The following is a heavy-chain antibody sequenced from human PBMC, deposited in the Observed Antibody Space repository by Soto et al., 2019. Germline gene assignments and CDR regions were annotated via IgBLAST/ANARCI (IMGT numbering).Heavy chain of an antibody. CDR2: IRQDGSEK. D-gene: IGHD6-6*01. Sequence: GSLRLSCVASGFTFSGYWMSWVRQAPGKGLEWVANIRQDGSEKFYVDSVKGRFTISRDNAKNSLFLQMNSLRVEDTAVYYCASAYAAARSSDYWGQGTLVTVSS. J-gene: IGHJ4*02. V-gene: IGHV3-7*03. CDR3: ASAYAAARSSDY. CDR1: GFTFSGYW.